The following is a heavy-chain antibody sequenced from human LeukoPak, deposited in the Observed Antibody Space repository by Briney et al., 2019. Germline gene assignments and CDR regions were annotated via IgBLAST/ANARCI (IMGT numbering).Heavy chain of an antibody. V-gene: IGHV4-34*01. D-gene: IGHD5-18*01. Sequence: PSETLSLTCAVYGGSFSGYYWSWIRQPPGKGLEWIGEINHSGSTNYNPSLKSRVTISVDTSKNQFSLKLSSVTAADTAVYYCARLNSYGYEGEYYFDYWGQGTLVTVSS. CDR3: ARLNSYGYEGEYYFDY. J-gene: IGHJ4*02. CDR1: GGSFSGYY. CDR2: INHSGST.